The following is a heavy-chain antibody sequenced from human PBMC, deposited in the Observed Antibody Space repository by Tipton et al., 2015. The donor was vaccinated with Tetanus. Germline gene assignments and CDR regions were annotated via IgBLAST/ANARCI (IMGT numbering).Heavy chain of an antibody. CDR1: GGSFSGYY. J-gene: IGHJ6*02. CDR3: ARRLHCGGDCYSSNYYYYGMDV. CDR2: INHSGST. Sequence: TLSLTCAVYGGSFSGYYWSWIRQPPGKGLEWIGEINHSGSTNYNPSLKSRVTISVDTSKNQFSLKLSSVTAADTAVYYCARRLHCGGDCYSSNYYYYGMDVWGQGTTVTVSS. V-gene: IGHV4-34*01. D-gene: IGHD2-21*02.